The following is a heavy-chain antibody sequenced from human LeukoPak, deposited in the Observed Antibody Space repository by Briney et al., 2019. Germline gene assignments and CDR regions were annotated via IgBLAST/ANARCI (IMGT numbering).Heavy chain of an antibody. J-gene: IGHJ4*02. D-gene: IGHD5-18*01. Sequence: GGSLRLPCAASGFTFSTFAMIWVRQPPGKGLEWVSSIFPSGGEIHYADSVRGRFTISRDNSKSTLSLQMNSLRAEDTAIYYCATYRQVLLPFESWGQGTLVTVSS. CDR2: IFPSGGEI. CDR1: GFTFSTFA. V-gene: IGHV3-23*01. CDR3: ATYRQVLLPFES.